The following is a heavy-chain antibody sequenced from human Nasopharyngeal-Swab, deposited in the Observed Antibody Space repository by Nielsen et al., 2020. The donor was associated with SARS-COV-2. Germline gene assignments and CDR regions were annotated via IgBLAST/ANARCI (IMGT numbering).Heavy chain of an antibody. V-gene: IGHV3-15*07. J-gene: IGHJ4*02. CDR3: TTATAAAGTYYYDSSGYYYFDY. D-gene: IGHD3-22*01. CDR2: IKSKTDGGTT. Sequence: WICQPPGKGLEWVGRIKSKTDGGTTDYAAPVKGRFTISRDDSKNTLYLQINSLKTEDTAVYYCTTATAAAGTYYYDSSGYYYFDYWGQGTLVTVSS.